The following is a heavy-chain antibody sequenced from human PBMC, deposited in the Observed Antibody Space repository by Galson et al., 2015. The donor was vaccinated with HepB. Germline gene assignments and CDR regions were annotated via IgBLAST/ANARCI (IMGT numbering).Heavy chain of an antibody. CDR3: ARDLRGYCGGDCYRTTTYYYYGMDV. J-gene: IGHJ6*02. V-gene: IGHV3-11*06. Sequence: SLRLSCAASGFTFSDYYMSWIRQAPGKGLEWVSYISSSSSYTNYADSVKGRFTISRDNAKNSLYLQMNSLRAEDTAVYYCARDLRGYCGGDCYRTTTYYYYGMDVWGQGTTVTVSS. CDR1: GFTFSDYY. D-gene: IGHD2-21*02. CDR2: ISSSSSYT.